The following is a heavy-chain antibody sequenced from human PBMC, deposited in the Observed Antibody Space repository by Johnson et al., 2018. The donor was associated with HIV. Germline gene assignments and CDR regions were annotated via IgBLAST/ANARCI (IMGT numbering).Heavy chain of an antibody. J-gene: IGHJ3*02. V-gene: IGHV3-13*01. CDR3: ARSRDYGPARSAFDI. Sequence: VQLVESGGGLVQPGGSLRLSCAASGFTFSSYDMHWVRQATGKGLECVSAIGTAGDTYYPGSVKGRFTISRDNSKNTLYLQMNSLRAEDTAVYYCARSRDYGPARSAFDIWGQGTMVTVSS. CDR2: IGTAGDT. CDR1: GFTFSSYD. D-gene: IGHD4-17*01.